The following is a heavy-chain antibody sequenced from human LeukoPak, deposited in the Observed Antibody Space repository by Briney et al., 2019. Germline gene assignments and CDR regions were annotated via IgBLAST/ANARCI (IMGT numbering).Heavy chain of an antibody. D-gene: IGHD3-9*01. Sequence: GGSLRLSCAVSGFAFGSEAMSWVRQAPGKGLEWVAFIRFEGGNKYYADSVKGRFTISRDNSKNTLYLYMNSLRTEDSAVYYCAKDLTTYYYFDYWGRGTLVTVSS. CDR1: GFAFGSEA. J-gene: IGHJ4*02. V-gene: IGHV3-30*02. CDR3: AKDLTTYYYFDY. CDR2: IRFEGGNK.